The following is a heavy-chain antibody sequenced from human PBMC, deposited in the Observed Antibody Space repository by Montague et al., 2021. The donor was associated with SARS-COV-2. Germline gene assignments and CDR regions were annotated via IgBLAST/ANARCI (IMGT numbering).Heavy chain of an antibody. CDR1: GGSISTDNW. CDR2: IFHSGRT. CDR3: ARDSQRSHFDY. Sequence: SETLSLTCAVSGGSISTDNWWSWVRRPPGKGLEWIGEIFHSGRTNYNPSLKSRVTISVDGSNNQFSLELSSVTAADTAIYYCARDSQRSHFDYWGQGILVTVSS. J-gene: IGHJ4*02. V-gene: IGHV4-4*02. D-gene: IGHD6-25*01.